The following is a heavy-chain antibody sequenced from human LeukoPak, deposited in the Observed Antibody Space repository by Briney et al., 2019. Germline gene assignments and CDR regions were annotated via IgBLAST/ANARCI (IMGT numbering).Heavy chain of an antibody. V-gene: IGHV3-21*01. CDR2: ISSSSSYI. Sequence: GGSLRLSCAASGFTFSSYSMNWVRQAPGKGLEWVSSISSSSSYIYYADSVKSRFTISRDNAKNSLYLQMNSLRAEDTAVYYCARDRGYDFWSGYQTFYYYYYGMDVWGQGTTVTVSS. CDR3: ARDRGYDFWSGYQTFYYYYYGMDV. J-gene: IGHJ6*02. CDR1: GFTFSSYS. D-gene: IGHD3-3*01.